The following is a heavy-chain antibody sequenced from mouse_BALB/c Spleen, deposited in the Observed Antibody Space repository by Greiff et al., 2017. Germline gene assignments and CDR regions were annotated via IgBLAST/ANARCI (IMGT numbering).Heavy chain of an antibody. CDR1: GFTFSSFG. Sequence: EVMLVESGGGLVQPGGSRKLSCAASGFTFSSFGMHWVRQAPEKGLEWVAYISSGSSTIYYADTVKGRFTISRDNPKNTLFLQMTSLRSEDTAMYYCARGDYGNYEAMDYWGQGTSVTVSS. V-gene: IGHV5-17*02. CDR2: ISSGSSTI. CDR3: ARGDYGNYEAMDY. D-gene: IGHD2-1*01. J-gene: IGHJ4*01.